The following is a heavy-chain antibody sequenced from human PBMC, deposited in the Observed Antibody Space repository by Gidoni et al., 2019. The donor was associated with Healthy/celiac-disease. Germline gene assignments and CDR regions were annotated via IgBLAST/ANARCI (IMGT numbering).Heavy chain of an antibody. D-gene: IGHD3-16*02. Sequence: QVQLQQWGAGLLKPSETLSLTCAVYGGSFSGYYWSWIRQPPGKGLEWIGEINHSGSTNYNPSLKSRVTISVDTSKNQFSLKLSSVTAADTAVYYCARVYRKVYGDNWFDPWGQGTLVTVSS. CDR2: INHSGST. J-gene: IGHJ5*02. V-gene: IGHV4-34*01. CDR3: ARVYRKVYGDNWFDP. CDR1: GGSFSGYY.